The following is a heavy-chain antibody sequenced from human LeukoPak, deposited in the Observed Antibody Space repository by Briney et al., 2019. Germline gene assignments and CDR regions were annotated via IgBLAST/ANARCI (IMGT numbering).Heavy chain of an antibody. Sequence: PGGSLRLSCAASGFTFRSYYMSWVRQAPGKGLEGVANIDQDGSEKYYVDSVKGRFTIFRDDAKNSLYLQMNSLRVEDTAVYYCARVGAPGTADYWGRGTLVTVSS. V-gene: IGHV3-7*01. CDR2: IDQDGSEK. CDR3: ARVGAPGTADY. J-gene: IGHJ4*02. D-gene: IGHD6-13*01. CDR1: GFTFRSYY.